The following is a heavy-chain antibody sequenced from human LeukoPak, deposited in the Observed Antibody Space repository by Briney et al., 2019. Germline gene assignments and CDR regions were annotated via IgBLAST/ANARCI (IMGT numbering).Heavy chain of an antibody. J-gene: IGHJ6*02. CDR3: ARDSPKVGWFGELLPSYYYYYGMDV. V-gene: IGHV1-18*01. D-gene: IGHD3-10*01. Sequence: ASVKVSCKASGYTFTSYGISWVRQAPGQGLEWMGWISAYNGNTNYAQKLQGRVTMTTDTSTSTAYMELRSLRSDDTAVYYCARDSPKVGWFGELLPSYYYYYGMDVWGQGTTVTVSS. CDR2: ISAYNGNT. CDR1: GYTFTSYG.